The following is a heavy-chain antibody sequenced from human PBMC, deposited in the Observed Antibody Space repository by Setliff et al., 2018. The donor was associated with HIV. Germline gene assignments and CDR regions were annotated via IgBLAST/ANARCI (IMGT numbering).Heavy chain of an antibody. D-gene: IGHD1-26*01. V-gene: IGHV4-34*01. Sequence: SETLSLTCAVYGGSFSGYYWSWIRQPPGKGLEWIGEIYHTGSTNYSPSLKSRVTISVDKSKNQFSLRLTSLTAADTAIYYCARSTVGAGASFPWGRGILVTVSS. J-gene: IGHJ5*02. CDR1: GGSFSGYY. CDR2: IYHTGST. CDR3: ARSTVGAGASFP.